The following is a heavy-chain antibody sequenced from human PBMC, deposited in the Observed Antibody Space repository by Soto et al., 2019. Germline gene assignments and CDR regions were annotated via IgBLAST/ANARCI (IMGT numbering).Heavy chain of an antibody. CDR2: ISAYNCNT. D-gene: IGHD3-10*01. CDR1: GYTFTSYG. Sequence: ASVKVSCKASGYTFTSYGISWVRQAPGQGLEWMGWISAYNCNTNYAQKLQGRVTMTTDTSTSTAYMELRSLRSDDTAVYYCARDHMVRGTGWYYYYGMDVWGQGTTVTVSS. V-gene: IGHV1-18*04. CDR3: ARDHMVRGTGWYYYYGMDV. J-gene: IGHJ6*02.